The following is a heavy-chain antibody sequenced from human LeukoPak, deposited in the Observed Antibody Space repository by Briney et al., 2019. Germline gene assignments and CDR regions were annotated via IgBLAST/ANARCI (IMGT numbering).Heavy chain of an antibody. D-gene: IGHD3-16*02. CDR1: GGSISSYY. CDR2: IYYSGST. Sequence: SETLSLTCTVSGGSISSYYWSWIRQPPGKGLEWIGYIYYSGSTNYNPSLKSRVTISVDTSKNQFSLKLSSVTAADTAVYYCARPHHYYDYVWGSYRPDAFDIWGQGTMVTVSS. J-gene: IGHJ3*02. CDR3: ARPHHYYDYVWGSYRPDAFDI. V-gene: IGHV4-59*08.